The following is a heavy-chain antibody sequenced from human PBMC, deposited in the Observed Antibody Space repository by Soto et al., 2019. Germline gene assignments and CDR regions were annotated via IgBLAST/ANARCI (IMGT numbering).Heavy chain of an antibody. Sequence: VQLLESGGGLVQPGGSLRLSCAASGFTFSSYAMSWVRRAPGKGLEWVSAISGSGGSTYYADSVKGRFTISRDNSKNTLYLQLNSLRAEDTAVYHCAKDHVFGSLLRSLEWLESRMGMDVWGQGTTVTVSS. J-gene: IGHJ6*02. CDR1: GFTFSSYA. CDR2: ISGSGGST. CDR3: AKDHVFGSLLRSLEWLESRMGMDV. D-gene: IGHD3-3*01. V-gene: IGHV3-23*01.